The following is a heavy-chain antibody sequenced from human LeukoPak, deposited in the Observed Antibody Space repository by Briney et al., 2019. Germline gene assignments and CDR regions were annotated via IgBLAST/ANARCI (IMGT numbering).Heavy chain of an antibody. V-gene: IGHV3-74*01. CDR2: MNSDGSAT. CDR3: AKSPNYFDS. Sequence: GGSLRLSCAASGFSFSNYWMHWVRQAPGKGLVWVTRMNSDGSATYYADSAQGRFTISRDNAKNTLYLQMNSLRAEDTAMYFCAKSPNYFDSWGQGTLVTVSS. J-gene: IGHJ4*02. CDR1: GFSFSNYW.